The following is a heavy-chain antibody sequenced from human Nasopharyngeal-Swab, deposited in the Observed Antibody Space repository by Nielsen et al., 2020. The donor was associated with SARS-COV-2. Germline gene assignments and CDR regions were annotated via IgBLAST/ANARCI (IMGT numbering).Heavy chain of an antibody. CDR2: ISWDGGST. CDR1: GFTFSSYT. Sequence: GESLKISCAASGFTFSSYTMHWVRQAPGKGLEWVSLISWDGGSTYYADSVKGRFTISRDNSKNSLYLQMNSLRTEDTALYYCAKASISSGWDWGQGTLVTVSS. D-gene: IGHD6-19*01. CDR3: AKASISSGWD. J-gene: IGHJ4*02. V-gene: IGHV3-43*01.